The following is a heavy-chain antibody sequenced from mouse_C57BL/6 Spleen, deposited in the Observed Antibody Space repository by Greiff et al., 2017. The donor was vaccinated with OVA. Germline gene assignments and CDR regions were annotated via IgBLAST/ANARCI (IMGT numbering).Heavy chain of an antibody. CDR1: GFTFSSYA. Sequence: EVQGVESGGGLVKPGGSLKLSCAASGFTFSSYAMSWVRQTPEKRLEWVATISDGGSYTYYPDNVKGRFTISRDNAKNNLYLQMSHLKSEDTAMYYCARDDDYGPFAYWGQGTLVTVSA. V-gene: IGHV5-4*01. CDR2: ISDGGSYT. D-gene: IGHD2-4*01. CDR3: ARDDDYGPFAY. J-gene: IGHJ3*01.